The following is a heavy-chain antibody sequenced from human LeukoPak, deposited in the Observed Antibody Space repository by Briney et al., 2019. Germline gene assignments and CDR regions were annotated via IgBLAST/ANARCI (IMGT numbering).Heavy chain of an antibody. J-gene: IGHJ6*02. V-gene: IGHV3-48*03. CDR3: ARRYCSGGSCYLGYYYYGMAV. CDR2: ISSSGSTV. CDR1: GFTFSSYE. Sequence: GGSLRLSCAAAGFTFSSYEMNWVGQAPGKGLEGVSYISSSGSTVYYSDSLKGRFTISRDNAKNSLDLQMTSLRAEDTAVYYCARRYCSGGSCYLGYYYYGMAVWGQGTTVTVSS. D-gene: IGHD2-15*01.